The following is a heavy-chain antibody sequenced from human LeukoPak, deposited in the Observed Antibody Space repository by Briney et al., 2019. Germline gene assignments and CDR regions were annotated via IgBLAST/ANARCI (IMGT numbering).Heavy chain of an antibody. CDR1: GFTFSIYS. CDR3: ARYDYVWGGPYYFDY. CDR2: ISSSSTFI. Sequence: GGSLRLSCAASGFTFSIYSLSWVRQAPGKGLEWVSSISSSSTFISYGDSVKGRFTSSRDNANNSLFLQMDSLRADDTAVYYCARYDYVWGGPYYFDYWGQGTLVTVSS. D-gene: IGHD3-16*01. V-gene: IGHV3-21*01. J-gene: IGHJ4*02.